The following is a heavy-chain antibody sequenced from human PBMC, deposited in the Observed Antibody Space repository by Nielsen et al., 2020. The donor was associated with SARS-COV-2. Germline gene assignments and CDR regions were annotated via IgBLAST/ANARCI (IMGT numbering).Heavy chain of an antibody. CDR1: GFTFNIYA. D-gene: IGHD3-10*01. V-gene: IGHV3-23*01. J-gene: IGHJ3*01. CDR3: ARDGVVRGDALDL. Sequence: GGSLRLSCAASGFTFNIYAMAWARRAPGRGLQWVPGVSSSGGSTYYTDSVKGRFSISRDNSKNTLFLLMHSLRVEDTAVYYCARDGVVRGDALDLWGQGTMVTVSS. CDR2: VSSSGGST.